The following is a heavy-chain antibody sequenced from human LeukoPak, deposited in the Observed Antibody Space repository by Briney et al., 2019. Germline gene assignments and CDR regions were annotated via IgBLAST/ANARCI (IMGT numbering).Heavy chain of an antibody. V-gene: IGHV3-15*01. J-gene: IGHJ4*02. CDR2: IKSKTDGGTT. Sequence: SGGSLRLSCAASGFTFTNAWMSWVRQAPGKGLEWVGRIKSKTDGGTTDYAAPVKGRFTISRDDSKNTLYPQMNSLETEDRGVYYCAARYNWNDLAYWGQGTLVTVSS. CDR3: AARYNWNDLAY. CDR1: GFTFTNAW. D-gene: IGHD1-1*01.